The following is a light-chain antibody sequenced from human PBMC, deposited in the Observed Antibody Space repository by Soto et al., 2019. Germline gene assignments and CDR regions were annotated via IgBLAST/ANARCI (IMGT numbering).Light chain of an antibody. CDR1: QGISSS. V-gene: IGKV1-39*01. CDR3: QQSYSTPWT. Sequence: IQLTQSPSSRSASIGDRVTITCRASQGISSSLAWYQQEPGKAPKXLIYEASSLQSGVPSRFSGSGSGTDFTLTISSLQPEDVATYYCQQSYSTPWTLGQGTKVDIK. J-gene: IGKJ1*01. CDR2: EAS.